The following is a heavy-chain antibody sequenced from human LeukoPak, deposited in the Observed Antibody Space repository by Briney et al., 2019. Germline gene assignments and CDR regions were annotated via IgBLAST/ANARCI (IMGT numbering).Heavy chain of an antibody. D-gene: IGHD6-13*01. Sequence: VASVKVSCKASGYTFTSYDINWVRQATGQGLEWMGWMNPNSGNTGYAQKFQGGVTMTRNTSISTAYMELSSLRSEDTAVYYCARTAAAGSLWYYYYGMDVWGQGTTVTVSS. CDR1: GYTFTSYD. CDR3: ARTAAAGSLWYYYYGMDV. J-gene: IGHJ6*02. V-gene: IGHV1-8*01. CDR2: MNPNSGNT.